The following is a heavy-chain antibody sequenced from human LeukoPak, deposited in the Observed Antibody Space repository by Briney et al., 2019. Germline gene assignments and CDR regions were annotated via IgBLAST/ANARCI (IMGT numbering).Heavy chain of an antibody. D-gene: IGHD5-18*01. CDR3: ARMDTGWFDP. Sequence: SETLSLTCTVSGGSISSGGYYWSWIRQHPGKGLEWIGYIYYSGSTYYNPSLKSRVTISVDTSKNQFSLKLSSVTAADTAVYYCARMDTGWFDPWGQGTLVTASS. CDR2: IYYSGST. CDR1: GGSISSGGYY. J-gene: IGHJ5*02. V-gene: IGHV4-31*03.